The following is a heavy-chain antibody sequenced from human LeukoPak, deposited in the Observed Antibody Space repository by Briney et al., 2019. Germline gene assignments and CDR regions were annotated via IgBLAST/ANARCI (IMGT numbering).Heavy chain of an antibody. CDR3: AREKSGRHPFDY. Sequence: ASVKVSCKASGYTFTSYGISWVRQAPGQGLEWMGWISAYNGNTNYAQKLQGRVTMTTDTSTSTAYMELRSLRSEDTAVYYCAREKSGRHPFDYWAREPWSPSPQ. CDR1: GYTFTSYG. D-gene: IGHD1-26*01. J-gene: IGHJ4*02. V-gene: IGHV1-18*01. CDR2: ISAYNGNT.